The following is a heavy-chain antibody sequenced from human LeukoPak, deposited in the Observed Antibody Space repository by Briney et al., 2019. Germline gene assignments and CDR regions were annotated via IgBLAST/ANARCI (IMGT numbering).Heavy chain of an antibody. CDR3: VKDLRSDVMGVLSRYLSY. D-gene: IGHD3-10*02. CDR1: GFTFSSYA. Sequence: PGGSLRLSCSASGFTFSSYAMHWVRQAPGKGLEYVSAISSNGRSTYYADSVKGRFTISRDNSKNTLYLQMSSLRAEDTAVYFCVKDLRSDVMGVLSRYLSYWGQGTLVTVSS. V-gene: IGHV3-64D*09. J-gene: IGHJ4*02. CDR2: ISSNGRST.